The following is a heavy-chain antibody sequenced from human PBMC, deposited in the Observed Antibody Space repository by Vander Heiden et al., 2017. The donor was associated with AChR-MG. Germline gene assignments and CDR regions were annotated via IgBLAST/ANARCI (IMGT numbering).Heavy chain of an antibody. Sequence: QVQLVESGGGVVQPGRSLRLTCAASGFTFSSYGMHWVRKAPGKGLEWVAVIWYDGSNKYDADSVKGRFTISRDNSKNTLYLQMNSLRAEDTAVYYCARDESSCLDYWGQGTLVTVSS. CDR3: ARDESSCLDY. CDR2: IWYDGSNK. J-gene: IGHJ4*02. V-gene: IGHV3-33*01. D-gene: IGHD6-13*01. CDR1: GFTFSSYG.